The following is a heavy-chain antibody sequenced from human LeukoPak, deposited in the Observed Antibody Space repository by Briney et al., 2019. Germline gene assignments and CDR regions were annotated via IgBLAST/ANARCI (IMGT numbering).Heavy chain of an antibody. D-gene: IGHD3-16*01. CDR3: VRALGSPTADH. CDR1: GFTFTNNW. J-gene: IGHJ4*02. CDR2: IKSDGSEN. Sequence: AGGSLRLSCAASGFTFTNNWMSGVRQAPGKGLEWVANIKSDGSENYYVDSVEGRFTISRDNTKNTVSLQMDSLRGEDTAVYYCVRALGSPTADHWGQGTLVTVSS. V-gene: IGHV3-7*01.